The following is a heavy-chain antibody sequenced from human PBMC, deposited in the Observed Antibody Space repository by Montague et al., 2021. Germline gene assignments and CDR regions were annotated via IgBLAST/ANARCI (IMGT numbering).Heavy chain of an antibody. CDR3: ARDRAAAGS. V-gene: IGHV3-7*01. J-gene: IGHJ5*01. CDR2: INEDGSEK. D-gene: IGHD6-13*01. CDR1: GITFYYYW. Sequence: SLRLSCAASGITFYYYWMSWVRQAPGKGLEWVANINEDGSEKNYVDSVRGRFSISRDNTKNSLYLQMNSLRVEDTAVYYCARDRAAAGSWGHGTLVIVSS.